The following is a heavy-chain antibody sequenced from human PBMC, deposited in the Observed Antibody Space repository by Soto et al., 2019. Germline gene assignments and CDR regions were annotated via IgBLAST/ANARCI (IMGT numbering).Heavy chain of an antibody. Sequence: QVQLVQSGAEMKKPGASVKVSCKASGYTFTTYGISWVRQAPGQVLEWMGWISAYNGNTHYSQKLQCRVTMTTATSTSTAYVELRSLRFDDTAVYYCAREHFPSTYDGLDYLGQGTLVTVSS. V-gene: IGHV1-18*04. D-gene: IGHD3-3*02. CDR1: GYTFTTYG. J-gene: IGHJ4*02. CDR3: AREHFPSTYDGLDY. CDR2: ISAYNGNT.